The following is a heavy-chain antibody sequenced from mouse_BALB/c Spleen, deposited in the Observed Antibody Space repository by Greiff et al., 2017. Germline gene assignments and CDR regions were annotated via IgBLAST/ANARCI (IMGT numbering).Heavy chain of an antibody. V-gene: IGHV1S22*01. D-gene: IGHD3-2*02. Sequence: LQQPGSELVRPGASVKLSCKASGYTFTSYWMHWVKQRPGQGLEWIGNIYPGSGSTNYDEKFKSKATLTVDTSSSTAYMQLSSLTSEDSAVYYWTRKGKARWEAWFAYWGEGTLVTVSA. J-gene: IGHJ3*01. CDR1: GYTFTSYW. CDR2: IYPGSGST. CDR3: TRKGKARWEAWFAY.